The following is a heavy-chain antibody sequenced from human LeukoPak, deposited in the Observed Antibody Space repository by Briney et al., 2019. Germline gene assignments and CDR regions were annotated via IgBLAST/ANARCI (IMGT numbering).Heavy chain of an antibody. V-gene: IGHV1-46*01. J-gene: IGHJ6*02. CDR3: AREIVPAAMLDYYYGMDV. CDR2: INPGGGST. Sequence: ASVKVSCKASGYTFTSYYMHWVRQAPGQGLEWMGIINPGGGSTSYAQKFRGRVTMTRDTSTSTVYMELNSLRSEDTAVYYCAREIVPAAMLDYYYGMDVWGQGTTVTVSS. CDR1: GYTFTSYY. D-gene: IGHD2-2*01.